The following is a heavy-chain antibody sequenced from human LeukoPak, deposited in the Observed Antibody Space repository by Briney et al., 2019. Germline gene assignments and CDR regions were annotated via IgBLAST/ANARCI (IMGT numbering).Heavy chain of an antibody. CDR2: ISSSSNYI. J-gene: IGHJ2*01. D-gene: IGHD3-9*01. Sequence: GGSLRLSCAASGFTFSSYNMNWVRQAPGKGLEWVSSISSSSNYIDYADSVKGRFTISRDNAKNSLYLQMNSLRAEDTAVYFCARFLKTGYWAHYWYFDLWGRGTLVTVSS. CDR3: ARFLKTGYWAHYWYFDL. V-gene: IGHV3-21*01. CDR1: GFTFSSYN.